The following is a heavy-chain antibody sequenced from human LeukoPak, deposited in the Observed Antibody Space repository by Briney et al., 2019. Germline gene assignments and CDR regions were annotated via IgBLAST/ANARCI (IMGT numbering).Heavy chain of an antibody. CDR2: VNYGGDT. D-gene: IGHD1-1*01. J-gene: IGHJ6*03. CDR1: GGSISSSDYY. V-gene: IGHV4-39*07. CDR3: ARGLGWKVTPMGLFYMDV. Sequence: PSETLSLTCTVSGGSISSSDYYWGWIRQLPGKGLEWMGQVNYGGDTNYNPSLKSRVTISVDTSKKQFSLKVTSVTAADTAVYYCARGLGWKVTPMGLFYMDVWGEGATVTVSS.